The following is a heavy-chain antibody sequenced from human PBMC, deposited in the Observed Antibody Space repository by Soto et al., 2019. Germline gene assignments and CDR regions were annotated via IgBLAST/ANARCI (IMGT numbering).Heavy chain of an antibody. J-gene: IGHJ4*02. Sequence: AALQRSYKGCGDNVSSSRITRGRQMPGKGLEWMGRIDPSDSYTNYSPSFQGHVTISADKSISTAYLQWSSLKASDTAMYYCARHPSYAYGYSVYWGQGTLVTVS. D-gene: IGHD5-18*01. CDR1: GDNVSSSR. CDR2: IDPSDSYT. CDR3: ARHPSYAYGYSVY. V-gene: IGHV5-10-1*01.